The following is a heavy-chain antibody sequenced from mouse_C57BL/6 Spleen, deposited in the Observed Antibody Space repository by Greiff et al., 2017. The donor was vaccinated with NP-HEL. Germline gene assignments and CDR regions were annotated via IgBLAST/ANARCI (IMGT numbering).Heavy chain of an antibody. Sequence: VQGVESGAELVRPGTSVKVSCKASGYAFTNYLIEWVKQRPGQGLEWIGVINPGSGGTNYNEKFKGKATLTADKSSSTAYMQLSSLTSEDSAVYFCAREVTTVVRYFDVWGTGTTVTVSS. D-gene: IGHD1-1*01. CDR3: AREVTTVVRYFDV. CDR2: INPGSGGT. V-gene: IGHV1-54*01. CDR1: GYAFTNYL. J-gene: IGHJ1*03.